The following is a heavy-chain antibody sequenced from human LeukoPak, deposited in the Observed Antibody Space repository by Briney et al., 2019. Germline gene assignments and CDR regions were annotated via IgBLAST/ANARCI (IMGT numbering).Heavy chain of an antibody. CDR3: AARVTMVRGAFDP. CDR1: GGSIRSSSYY. J-gene: IGHJ5*02. D-gene: IGHD3-10*01. CDR2: IYYSGTP. Sequence: SETQSLPCTVSGGSIRSSSYYWGWIRQPPGKGLERIGRIYYSGTPYYNPSIKSRVTISVDTSKNQFSLKLSSVPAADTAVYYCAARVTMVRGAFDPWGQGTLVTVSS. V-gene: IGHV4-39*01.